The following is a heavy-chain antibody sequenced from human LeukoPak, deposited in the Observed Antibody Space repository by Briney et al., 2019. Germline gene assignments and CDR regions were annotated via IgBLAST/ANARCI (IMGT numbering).Heavy chain of an antibody. CDR3: ATQLGTVDAFDI. CDR1: GYTFTSYW. CDR2: IYPGDSDT. V-gene: IGHV5-51*01. J-gene: IGHJ3*02. D-gene: IGHD1-1*01. Sequence: GASVKVSCKASGYTFTSYWIGWVRQMPGKGLEWMGIIYPGDSDTRYSPSFQGQVTISADKSISTAYLQWSSLKASDTAMYYCATQLGTVDAFDIWGQGTMVTVSS.